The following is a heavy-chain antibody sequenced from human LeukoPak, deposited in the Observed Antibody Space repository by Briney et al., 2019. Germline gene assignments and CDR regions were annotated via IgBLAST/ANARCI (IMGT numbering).Heavy chain of an antibody. V-gene: IGHV3-23*01. CDR1: GFTFSSYA. CDR3: AKVGSYQLPQDYYGMDV. J-gene: IGHJ6*02. D-gene: IGHD2-2*01. Sequence: GGSLRLSCAASGFTFSSYAMSWVRQAPGKGLEWVSAISGSGGSTYYADSVKGRFTISRDNSKNTLYLQMNSLRAEDTAVYYCAKVGSYQLPQDYYGMDVWGQGTTVTVSS. CDR2: ISGSGGST.